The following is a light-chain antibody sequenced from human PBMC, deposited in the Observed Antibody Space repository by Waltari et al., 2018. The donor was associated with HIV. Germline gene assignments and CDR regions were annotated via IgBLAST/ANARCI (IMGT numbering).Light chain of an antibody. J-gene: IGLJ3*02. CDR1: SSYVGGYDY. V-gene: IGLV2-14*01. CDR2: DVS. Sequence: QSALTQPASVSGSLGQSLTIPCTGTSSYVGGYDYVSWYQQHPGRAPKLLIYDVSNRPSGVSNRFSGSKSGNTASLTISGLQAEDEADYHCSSYTSSSALEVVFGGGTTLTVL. CDR3: SSYTSSSALEVV.